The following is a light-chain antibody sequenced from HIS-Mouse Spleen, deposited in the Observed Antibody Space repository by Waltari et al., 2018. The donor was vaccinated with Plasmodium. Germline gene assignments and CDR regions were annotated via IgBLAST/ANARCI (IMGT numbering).Light chain of an antibody. CDR1: ALPKKY. CDR2: EDS. Sequence: SYELTQPPSVSVSPGQTASIPCPGDALPKKYAYWYQQKSGQAPVLVIYEDSKRPPGIPERFSGSSSGTMATLTISGAQVEDEADYYCYSTDSSGNHRVFGGGTKLTVL. V-gene: IGLV3-10*01. J-gene: IGLJ3*02. CDR3: YSTDSSGNHRV.